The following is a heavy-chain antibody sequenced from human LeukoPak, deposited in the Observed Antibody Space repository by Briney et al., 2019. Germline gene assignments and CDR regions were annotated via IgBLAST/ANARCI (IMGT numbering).Heavy chain of an antibody. CDR1: GGSISSSSYY. Sequence: PSETLSLTCTVSGGSISSSSYYCGWIRQPPGKGLEWIGSIYYSGSTYYNPSLKSRVTISVDTSKNQFSLKLSSVTAADTAVYYCARQDETTPYSSSSSGDYWGQGTLVTVSS. V-gene: IGHV4-39*01. D-gene: IGHD6-6*01. CDR3: ARQDETTPYSSSSSGDY. J-gene: IGHJ4*02. CDR2: IYYSGST.